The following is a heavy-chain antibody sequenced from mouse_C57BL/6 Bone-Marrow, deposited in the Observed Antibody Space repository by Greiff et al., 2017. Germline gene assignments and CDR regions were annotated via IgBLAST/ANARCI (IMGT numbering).Heavy chain of an antibody. CDR3: ARNWGLRRRESLDYAMDY. D-gene: IGHD2-2*01. V-gene: IGHV2-9-1*01. Sequence: VKLVESGPGLVAPPQSLSITCTVSGFSLTSYAISWVRQPPGKGLEWLGVIWTGGGTNYNSALKSRLSISKDNSKSQVFLKMNSLQTDDTARYYCARNWGLRRRESLDYAMDYWGQGTSVTVSS. CDR1: GFSLTSYA. J-gene: IGHJ4*01. CDR2: IWTGGGT.